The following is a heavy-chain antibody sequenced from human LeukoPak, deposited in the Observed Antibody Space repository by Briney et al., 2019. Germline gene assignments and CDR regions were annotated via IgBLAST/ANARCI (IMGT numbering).Heavy chain of an antibody. CDR2: INEDGTKE. CDR1: GFMIRDCW. D-gene: IGHD3-10*01. V-gene: IGHV3-7*01. Sequence: GGSLRLSCTASGFMIRDCWMNWVRQVPGKGLEWVANINEDGTKEDYVDSVRGRFTISRDNAKNSVYLQMNSLRDEDTALYYCASRESSMARSHWGQGTLVTVSS. J-gene: IGHJ4*02. CDR3: ASRESSMARSH.